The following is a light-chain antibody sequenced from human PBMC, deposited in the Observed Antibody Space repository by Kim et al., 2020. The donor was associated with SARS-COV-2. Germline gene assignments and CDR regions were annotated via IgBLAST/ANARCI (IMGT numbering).Light chain of an antibody. J-gene: IGLJ2*01. CDR2: YDS. Sequence: APRESASITCGGNNIGSKSVHCYQQKPGQAPVLVIYYDSDRPSGIPERFSGSNSGNTATLTISRVEAGDEADYYCQVWDSSSDHPVFGGGTKLTVL. CDR1: NIGSKS. V-gene: IGLV3-21*04. CDR3: QVWDSSSDHPV.